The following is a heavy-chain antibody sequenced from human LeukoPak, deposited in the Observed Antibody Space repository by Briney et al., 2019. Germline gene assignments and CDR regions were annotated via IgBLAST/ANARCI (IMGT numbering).Heavy chain of an antibody. J-gene: IGHJ4*02. CDR2: IWYDGSNK. D-gene: IGHD5-18*01. V-gene: IGHV3-33*01. CDR1: GFTLSSYG. CDR3: ARGYSYGYISYFDY. Sequence: GGSLRLSCAASGFTLSSYGMHWVRQAPGKGLEWVAVIWYDGSNKYYADSVKGRFTVSRDNSKNTLYLQMNSLRAEDTAVYYCARGYSYGYISYFDYWGQGTLVTVSS.